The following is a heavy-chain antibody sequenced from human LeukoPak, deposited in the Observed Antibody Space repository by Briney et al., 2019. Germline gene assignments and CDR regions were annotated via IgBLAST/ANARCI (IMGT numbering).Heavy chain of an antibody. D-gene: IGHD3-10*01. CDR1: GFTFSSYW. J-gene: IGHJ4*02. V-gene: IGHV3-7*01. Sequence: GGSLRLSCAASGFTFSSYWTSWVRQAPGKGGEWVANIKQDGSEKYYLDSVKGRFTISRDNAKNSLYLQMNSLRAEDTAVYYCARDDPSPEFYFDYWGQGTLVTVSS. CDR2: IKQDGSEK. CDR3: ARDDPSPEFYFDY.